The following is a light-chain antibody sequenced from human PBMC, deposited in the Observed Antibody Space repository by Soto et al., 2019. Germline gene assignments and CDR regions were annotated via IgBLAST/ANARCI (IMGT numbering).Light chain of an antibody. Sequence: QSALTQPASVSGSPGQSITISCTGTRSDVGGYNYVSWYQQHPGKAPKLMIFEVNNRPSGVSNRFSGSKSGNKASLPISWLQAEDDADYYCSSFTSTDTVVFGGGTKLTVL. CDR3: SSFTSTDTVV. V-gene: IGLV2-14*01. J-gene: IGLJ3*02. CDR1: RSDVGGYNY. CDR2: EVN.